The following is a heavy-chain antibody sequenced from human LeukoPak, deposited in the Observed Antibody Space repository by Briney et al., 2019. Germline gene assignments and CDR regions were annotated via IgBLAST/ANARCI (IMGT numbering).Heavy chain of an antibody. CDR2: ISGSGGNT. Sequence: GGTLRLSCAASGFTFSSYALGWVRQAPGKGLEWVSVISGSGGNTYYTDSVKGRFTISRDNSRNTLSLQMNSLRAEDTAVYYCAKDVGIVGASPFDYWGQGTLVSVSS. CDR3: AKDVGIVGASPFDY. J-gene: IGHJ4*02. V-gene: IGHV3-23*01. CDR1: GFTFSSYA. D-gene: IGHD1-26*01.